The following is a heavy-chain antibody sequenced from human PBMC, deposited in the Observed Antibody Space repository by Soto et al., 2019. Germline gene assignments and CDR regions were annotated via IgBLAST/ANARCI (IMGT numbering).Heavy chain of an antibody. D-gene: IGHD3-9*01. V-gene: IGHV4-39*01. CDR1: GGSISSSSHY. J-gene: IGHJ4*02. Sequence: SETLSLTCTVSGGSISSSSHYWGWIRQPPGKGLEWIGSIFYSGSTYYNPSLMSRVTISVDTSKNQFSLKLSSVTAADTAVYYCARRESYDILTGYYHFDYWGQGILVTVSS. CDR2: IFYSGST. CDR3: ARRESYDILTGYYHFDY.